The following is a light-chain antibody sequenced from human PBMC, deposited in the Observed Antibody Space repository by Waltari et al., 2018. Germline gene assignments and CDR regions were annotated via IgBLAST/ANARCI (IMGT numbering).Light chain of an antibody. CDR3: QHYVRLPVT. Sequence: EIMLTQSPGTLSLSPGERATLPCRASQIISRALAWYQQKPGQAPRLLIYDVSTRASGIPDRFSGSGSGTDFSLTISRLEPEDFAVYYCQHYVRLPVTFGQGTKLEFK. J-gene: IGKJ1*01. V-gene: IGKV3-20*01. CDR2: DVS. CDR1: QIISRA.